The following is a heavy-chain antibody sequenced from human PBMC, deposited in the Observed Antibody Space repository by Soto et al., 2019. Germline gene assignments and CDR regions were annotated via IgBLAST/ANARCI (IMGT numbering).Heavy chain of an antibody. Sequence: GGSLRLSCSASGFTFGDYAMTWVRQAPGKGLEWVSTISGSGGSTYYADSVKGRFTISRDNSKNTLYLQMNSLRAEDTAVYYCAKETWAADYWGQGTLVTVSS. V-gene: IGHV3-23*01. J-gene: IGHJ4*02. CDR2: ISGSGGST. D-gene: IGHD2-15*01. CDR1: GFTFGDYA. CDR3: AKETWAADY.